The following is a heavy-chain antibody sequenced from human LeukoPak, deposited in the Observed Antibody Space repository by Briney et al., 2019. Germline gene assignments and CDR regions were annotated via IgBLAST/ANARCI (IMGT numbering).Heavy chain of an antibody. J-gene: IGHJ3*02. CDR2: ITPIFRTP. D-gene: IGHD2-2*01. V-gene: IGHV1-69*01. Sequence: ASVKVSCKASGGTFSTTTINWVRQAPGQGLEWMGGITPIFRTPNYAQKFQGRVTITADESTSTAYMELSSLRSEDTAVYYCASHYCSSTSCYPAFDIWGQGTMVTVSS. CDR3: ASHYCSSTSCYPAFDI. CDR1: GGTFSTTT.